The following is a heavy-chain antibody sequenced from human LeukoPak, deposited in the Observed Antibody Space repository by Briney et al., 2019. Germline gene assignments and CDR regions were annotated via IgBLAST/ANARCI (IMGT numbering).Heavy chain of an antibody. CDR3: ARDATMVPLYYYYYMDV. J-gene: IGHJ6*03. CDR2: ISGGGGGT. D-gene: IGHD3-10*01. V-gene: IGHV3-23*01. CDR1: GFIFSNYA. Sequence: GGSLRLSCAASGFIFSNYAMSWVRQAPGKGPEWGSGISGGGGGTYYADSVKGRFTISRDNAKNSLYLQMNSLRAEDTAVYYCARDATMVPLYYYYYMDVWGKGTTATVSS.